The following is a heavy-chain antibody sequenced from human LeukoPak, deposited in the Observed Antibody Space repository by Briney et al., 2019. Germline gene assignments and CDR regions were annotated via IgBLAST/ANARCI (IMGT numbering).Heavy chain of an antibody. J-gene: IGHJ4*02. D-gene: IGHD6-19*01. CDR2: ISNTDETR. CDR3: AREIVSAVAGNFDY. CDR1: GFNFRSYE. Sequence: GSLRLSCAASGFNFRSYEMNWVRQAPGEGLEWVSYISNTDETRTYADSVKGRFTISRDNAKNSLHLEMNSLRAEDTAVYYCAREIVSAVAGNFDYWGQGTLVTVSS. V-gene: IGHV3-48*03.